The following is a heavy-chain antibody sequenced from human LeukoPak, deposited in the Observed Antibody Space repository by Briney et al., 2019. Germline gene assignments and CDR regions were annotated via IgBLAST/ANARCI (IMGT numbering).Heavy chain of an antibody. D-gene: IGHD3-16*01. V-gene: IGHV1-3*01. J-gene: IGHJ4*02. CDR1: GYTFTSYA. CDR2: INAGNGNT. CDR3: ARGTPLSLGDFDY. Sequence: ASVKVSCKASGYTFTSYAMHRVRQAPGQRLEWMGWINAGNGNTKYSQKFQGRVTITRDTSASTAYMELSSLRSEDTAVYYCARGTPLSLGDFDYWGQGTLVTVSS.